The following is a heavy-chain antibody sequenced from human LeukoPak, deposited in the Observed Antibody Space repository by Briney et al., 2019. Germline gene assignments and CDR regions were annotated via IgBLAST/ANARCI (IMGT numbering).Heavy chain of an antibody. CDR2: IYHSGST. CDR1: GGSISSSNW. Sequence: SETLSLTCAVSGGSISSSNWWSWVRLPPGKGLEWIGEIYHSGSTNYNPSLQSRVTISVDKSKHQFSLKLSSVTAADTAVYYCAVSSGWYWGQGTLVTVSS. CDR3: AVSSGWY. D-gene: IGHD6-19*01. V-gene: IGHV4-4*02. J-gene: IGHJ4*02.